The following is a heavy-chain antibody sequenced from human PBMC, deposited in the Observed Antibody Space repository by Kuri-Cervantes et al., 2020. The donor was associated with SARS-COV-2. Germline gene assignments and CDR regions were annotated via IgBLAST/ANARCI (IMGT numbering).Heavy chain of an antibody. J-gene: IGHJ4*02. V-gene: IGHV7-4-1*02. Sequence: ASVKVSCKASGYTFTSYAMNWVRQAPGQGLEWMGWINTKTGKSTFAQGFTGRFAFSLDTSVSTTYLQISSLKAEDAAVYYCARNLGPGSPYHLDYWGQGTLVTVSS. CDR2: INTKTGKS. CDR3: ARNLGPGSPYHLDY. CDR1: GYTFTSYA. D-gene: IGHD3-10*01.